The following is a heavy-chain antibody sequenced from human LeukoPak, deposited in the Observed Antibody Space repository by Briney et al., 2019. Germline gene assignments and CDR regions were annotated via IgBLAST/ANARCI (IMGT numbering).Heavy chain of an antibody. D-gene: IGHD5-12*01. CDR1: GGSISSYY. J-gene: IGHJ4*02. CDR3: ARGYGYSGYIDY. CDR2: IYYSGST. Sequence: SETLSLTCTVSGGSISSYYWSWIRQPPGKGLEWIGYIYYSGSTNYNPSPKSRVTISVDTSKNQFSLKLSSVTAADTAVYYCARGYGYSGYIDYWGQGTLVTVSS. V-gene: IGHV4-59*01.